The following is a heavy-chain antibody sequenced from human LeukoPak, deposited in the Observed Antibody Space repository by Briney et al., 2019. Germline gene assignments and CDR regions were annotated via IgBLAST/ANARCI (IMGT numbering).Heavy chain of an antibody. CDR3: AREYQRLGYFDY. V-gene: IGHV3-53*01. CDR1: GFTVSSNY. CDR2: IYSGGST. D-gene: IGHD6-25*01. J-gene: IGHJ4*02. Sequence: GGSLRLSCAASGFTVSSNYMSWVRQAPGKGLEWVSVIYSGGSTYYADSVKGRFTISRDNSKNTLYLQMNSLRAEDTAVYYCAREYQRLGYFDYWGQGTLVTVSS.